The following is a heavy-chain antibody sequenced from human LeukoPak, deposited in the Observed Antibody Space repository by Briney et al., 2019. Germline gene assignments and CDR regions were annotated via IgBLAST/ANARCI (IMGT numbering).Heavy chain of an antibody. J-gene: IGHJ4*02. V-gene: IGHV3-21*01. CDR1: GFTFSTLD. D-gene: IGHD3-22*01. CDR2: IGRSGSYI. CDR3: GMRGLTFD. Sequence: PGGSLRLSCAASGFTFSTLDFNWVRQAPGGGLEWASSIGRSGSYIYYADSVKGRFTIPRDNANNSLYRQMDSLGAEDTAVYYCGMRGLTFDWGQGTLVTVSS.